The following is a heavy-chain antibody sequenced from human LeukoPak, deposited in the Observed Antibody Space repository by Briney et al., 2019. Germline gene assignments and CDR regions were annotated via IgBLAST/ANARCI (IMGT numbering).Heavy chain of an antibody. D-gene: IGHD6-19*01. V-gene: IGHV4-39*01. CDR2: IYYSGST. CDR3: GRLKPVAGGAEFDY. Sequence: NTSETLSLTCTVSGGSISSSSYYWGWIRQPPGKGLEWIGSIYYSGSTYYNPSLKSRVTISVDTSKSQFSLKLSSVTAADTAVYYWGRLKPVAGGAEFDYGGRETLFTVS. CDR1: GGSISSSSYY. J-gene: IGHJ4*02.